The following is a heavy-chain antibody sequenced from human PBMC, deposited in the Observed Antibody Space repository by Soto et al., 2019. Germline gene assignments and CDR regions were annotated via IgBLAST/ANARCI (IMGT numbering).Heavy chain of an antibody. CDR2: IYYSGST. D-gene: IGHD6-6*01. Sequence: TVSGGSISSYYWSWIRQPPGKGLEWIGYIYYSGSTNYNPSLKSRVTISVDTSKNQFSLKLSSVTAADTAVYYCARGGSSGPFDYWGQGTLVTVSS. CDR3: ARGGSSGPFDY. V-gene: IGHV4-59*01. J-gene: IGHJ4*02. CDR1: GGSISSYY.